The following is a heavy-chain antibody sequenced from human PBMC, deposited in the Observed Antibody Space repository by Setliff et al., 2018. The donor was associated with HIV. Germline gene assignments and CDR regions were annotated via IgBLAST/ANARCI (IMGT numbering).Heavy chain of an antibody. Sequence: PSETLSLTCTVSGASINSGTYYWTWIRQPAGKGLQWIGSIYFTGSTNYNPSLKSRITISIDTSKSQFSLKLTSVAAADTAVYYCATLDPSGGNFLAYWGQGTLVTVSS. CDR2: IYFTGST. CDR3: ATLDPSGGNFLAY. CDR1: GASINSGTYY. J-gene: IGHJ4*02. D-gene: IGHD2-21*02. V-gene: IGHV4-61*10.